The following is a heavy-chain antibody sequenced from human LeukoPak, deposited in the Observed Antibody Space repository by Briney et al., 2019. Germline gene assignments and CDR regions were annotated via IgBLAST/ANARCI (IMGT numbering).Heavy chain of an antibody. CDR3: AKPLLRFLEWLLHHDAFDI. Sequence: ETLSLTCTVSGGSISSYYWSWVRQAPGKGLEWVSAISGSGGSTYYADSVKGRFTISRDNSKNTLYLQMNSLRAEDTAVYYCAKPLLRFLEWLLHHDAFDIWGQGTMVTVSS. CDR1: GGSISSYY. J-gene: IGHJ3*02. D-gene: IGHD3-3*01. CDR2: ISGSGGST. V-gene: IGHV3-23*01.